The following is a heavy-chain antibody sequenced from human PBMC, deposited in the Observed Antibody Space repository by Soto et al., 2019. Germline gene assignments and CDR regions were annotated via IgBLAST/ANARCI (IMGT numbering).Heavy chain of an antibody. J-gene: IGHJ3*01. V-gene: IGHV4-31*03. D-gene: IGHD3-10*01. CDR2: IYYSGIT. Sequence: SETLCLTCTVSGGSISPGGYYWSWIRQHPGKGLEWIGYIYYSGITNYHPSLKSRVTLSGDTSKNQFSLKLNSVTAADTAFYYCACQVTGLMGYAYDFRGQGTMVTVSS. CDR3: ACQVTGLMGYAYDF. CDR1: GGSISPGGYY.